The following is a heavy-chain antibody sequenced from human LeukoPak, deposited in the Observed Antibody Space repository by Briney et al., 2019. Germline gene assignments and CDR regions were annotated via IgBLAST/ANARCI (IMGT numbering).Heavy chain of an antibody. V-gene: IGHV4-39*01. CDR2: MYYSGST. J-gene: IGHJ4*02. D-gene: IGHD3-22*01. CDR1: GGSISSSSYY. CDR3: ARYDSSGGFNY. Sequence: SETLSLTCTVSGGSISSSSYYWGWIRQPPGKGLEWIGNMYYSGSTYYNPSLKSRVTISVDTSKNQFSLKLSSVTAADTAVYYCARYDSSGGFNYWGQGTLVTVSS.